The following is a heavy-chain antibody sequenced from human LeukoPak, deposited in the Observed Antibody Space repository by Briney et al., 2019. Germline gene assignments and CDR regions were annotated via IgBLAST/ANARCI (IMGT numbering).Heavy chain of an antibody. Sequence: HWASVKVSCKASGYTFTSYGISWVRQAPGQGHEWMGWISAYNGNTNYAQKLQGRVTMTTDTSTSTAYMELRRLRSDDTAVYYCARGVLQPTPNFDYWGQGTLVTVSS. CDR3: ARGVLQPTPNFDY. J-gene: IGHJ4*02. V-gene: IGHV1-18*01. D-gene: IGHD1-1*01. CDR2: ISAYNGNT. CDR1: GYTFTSYG.